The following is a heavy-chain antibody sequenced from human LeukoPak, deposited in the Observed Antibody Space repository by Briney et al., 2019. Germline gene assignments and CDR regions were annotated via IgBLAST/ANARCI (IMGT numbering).Heavy chain of an antibody. CDR2: IYYKGTT. J-gene: IGHJ5*02. CDR1: GAPITSYF. Sequence: SGTLSLTCSVSGAPITSYFWSWVRLSPGRGLEWIGHIYYKGTTDYNPSLKSRVSMSIDKSRSQVSLSLTSVTAADTAIYFCARDLKLWGILGHFDPWGPGTQVIVSS. D-gene: IGHD3-16*01. CDR3: ARDLKLWGILGHFDP. V-gene: IGHV4-59*01.